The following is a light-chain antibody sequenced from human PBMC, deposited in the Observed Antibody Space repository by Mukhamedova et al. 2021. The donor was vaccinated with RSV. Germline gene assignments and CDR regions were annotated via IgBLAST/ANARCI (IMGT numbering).Light chain of an antibody. J-gene: IGKJ1*01. Sequence: WYQRRVHGKAPKLLIYGASSLVSGVPSRFSGSGSETDFTLTISSLQLEDFATYYCQQSFNSLRWAFGQGTRV. CDR2: GAS. CDR3: QQSFNSLRWA. V-gene: IGKV1-39*01.